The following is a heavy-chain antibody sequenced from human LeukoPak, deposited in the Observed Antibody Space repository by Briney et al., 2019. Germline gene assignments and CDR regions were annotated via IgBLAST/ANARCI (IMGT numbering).Heavy chain of an antibody. CDR3: ARRYSGYGNAFDI. J-gene: IGHJ3*02. CDR2: IYSSGST. Sequence: PSETLSLTCTVSGGSISSYYWSWIRQPPGKGLEWIGYIYSSGSTNYSPSLKSRVTISVDTSKNQCSLKLYSVTAADTAVYYCARRYSGYGNAFDIWGQGTMVTVSS. CDR1: GGSISSYY. D-gene: IGHD5-12*01. V-gene: IGHV4-59*08.